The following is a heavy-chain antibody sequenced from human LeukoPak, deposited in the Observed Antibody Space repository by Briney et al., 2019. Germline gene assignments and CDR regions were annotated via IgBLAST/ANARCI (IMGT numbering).Heavy chain of an antibody. V-gene: IGHV3-74*03. D-gene: IGHD4/OR15-4a*01. J-gene: IGHJ5*01. CDR1: GFXFSSYW. Sequence: GGSLRLSCAASGFXFSSYWIHWVRQAPGKGLVWVSRVTTDGSSTTYADSVKGRFTISRDNAKNTLYLQMNSLRGEDTAVYYCARLRDYGWFDSWGQGTLVTVSS. CDR2: VTTDGSST. CDR3: ARLRDYGWFDS.